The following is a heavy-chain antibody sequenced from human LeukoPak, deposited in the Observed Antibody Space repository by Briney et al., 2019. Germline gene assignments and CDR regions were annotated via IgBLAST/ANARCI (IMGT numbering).Heavy chain of an antibody. J-gene: IGHJ5*02. Sequence: SVKVSCKASGGTSRDYVTSWGRRGPGEGVWWRGGIFTGFGDTKYAHKCKGRLMITTAEYTSTLYMELSSLRSADTAVYSCARERDSGTTSFHWFDPWGQGTLVTVSS. V-gene: IGHV1-69*05. CDR2: IFTGFGDT. D-gene: IGHD2-2*01. CDR3: ARERDSGTTSFHWFDP. CDR1: GGTSRDYV.